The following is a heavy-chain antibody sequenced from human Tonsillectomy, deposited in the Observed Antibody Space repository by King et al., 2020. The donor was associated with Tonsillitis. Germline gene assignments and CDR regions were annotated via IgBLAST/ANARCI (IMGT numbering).Heavy chain of an antibody. CDR3: ARDAEPHSGTDCDHFDY. J-gene: IGHJ4*02. V-gene: IGHV3-30-3*01. Sequence: VQLVESGGGVVQPGRSLRLSCAASKFTFSNYAIRWVRQAPGKGLEWVAVISYDGGNKYYADSVKGRFTISRDNSKNTLYLQMNSLRAEDTAVYYCARDAEPHSGTDCDHFDYWGQGPLLTVSS. CDR1: KFTFSNYA. D-gene: IGHD2-21*02. CDR2: ISYDGGNK.